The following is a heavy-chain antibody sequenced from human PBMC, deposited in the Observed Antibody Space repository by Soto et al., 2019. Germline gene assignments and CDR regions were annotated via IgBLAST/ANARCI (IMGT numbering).Heavy chain of an antibody. D-gene: IGHD7-27*01. CDR2: ISVYDGNT. CDR1: GYTFTSYD. Sequence: QVQLVQSGPEVKKPGASVKVSCKASGYTFTSYDINWVRQAPGQGLEWMGWISVYDGNTNYAQKLQDRVTMTTDTSTSTAYMERRSLSSDDTAVYYCASALGIGDYWGQGTQVTVSS. V-gene: IGHV1-18*01. CDR3: ASALGIGDY. J-gene: IGHJ4*02.